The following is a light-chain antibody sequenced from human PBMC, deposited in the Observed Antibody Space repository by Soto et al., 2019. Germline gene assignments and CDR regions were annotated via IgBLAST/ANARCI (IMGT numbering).Light chain of an antibody. V-gene: IGLV1-44*01. Sequence: QSVLTQPPSASGTPGQRVTISCSGSTSNIGRSTVSWYQQFPGAAPTLLIYSNTQRPLGVPVRFSGSKSDTSASLAISGLQSEDEADYYCATWNDGVFVFGSGTKVTVL. CDR3: ATWNDGVFV. J-gene: IGLJ1*01. CDR1: TSNIGRST. CDR2: SNT.